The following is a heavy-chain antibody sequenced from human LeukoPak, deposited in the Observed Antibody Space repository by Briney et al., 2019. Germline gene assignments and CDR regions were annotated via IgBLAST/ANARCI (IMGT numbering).Heavy chain of an antibody. CDR1: GGSIRSDGYY. D-gene: IGHD5-12*01. V-gene: IGHV4-31*03. J-gene: IGHJ5*02. CDR2: IYSSGST. Sequence: SQTLSLTCTVSGGSIRSDGYYWSWIRQHPEKGLEWIGHIYSSGSTYYNPSLKSRVTISVDPSKNQFSLDLTGVTAADTAVYYCARKSRGYDFPWFDPWGQGILGTVSS. CDR3: ARKSRGYDFPWFDP.